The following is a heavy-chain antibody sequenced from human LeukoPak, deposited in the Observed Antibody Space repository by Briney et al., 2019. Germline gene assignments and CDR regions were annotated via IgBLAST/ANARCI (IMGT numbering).Heavy chain of an antibody. Sequence: ASVKVSCKASGYTFTGYYMHWVRQAPGQGLERMGWINPNSGGTNYAQKFQGWVTMTRDTSISTAYMELSRLRSDDTAVYYCARDVKAWFGGNYGMDVWGQGTTVTVSS. CDR2: INPNSGGT. CDR3: ARDVKAWFGGNYGMDV. CDR1: GYTFTGYY. J-gene: IGHJ6*02. D-gene: IGHD3-10*01. V-gene: IGHV1-2*04.